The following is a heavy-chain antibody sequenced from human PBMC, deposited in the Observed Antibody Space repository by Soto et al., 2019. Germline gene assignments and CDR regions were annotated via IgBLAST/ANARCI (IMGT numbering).Heavy chain of an antibody. CDR3: ARARDPFYGSGSYAWFDP. Sequence: ASVKVSCKASGYTFTSYAMHWVRQAPGRRLEWMGWINAGNGNTKYSQKFQGRVTITRDTSASTAYMELSSLRSEDTAVYYCARARDPFYGSGSYAWFDPWGQGTLVTVSS. D-gene: IGHD3-10*01. CDR2: INAGNGNT. V-gene: IGHV1-3*01. CDR1: GYTFTSYA. J-gene: IGHJ5*02.